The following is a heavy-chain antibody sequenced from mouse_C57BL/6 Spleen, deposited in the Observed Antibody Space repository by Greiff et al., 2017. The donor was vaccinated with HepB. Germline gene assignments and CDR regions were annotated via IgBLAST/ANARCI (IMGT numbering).Heavy chain of an antibody. J-gene: IGHJ2*01. CDR1: GYSITSGYY. D-gene: IGHD5-1*01. Sequence: DVQLQESGPGLVKPSQSLSLTCSVTGYSITSGYYWNWIRQFPGNKLEWMGYISYDGSNNYNPSLNNRISITRDTSKNQFFLKLNSVTTEDTATYYCARDGVPYYFDYWGQGTTLTVSS. CDR3: ARDGVPYYFDY. V-gene: IGHV3-6*01. CDR2: ISYDGSN.